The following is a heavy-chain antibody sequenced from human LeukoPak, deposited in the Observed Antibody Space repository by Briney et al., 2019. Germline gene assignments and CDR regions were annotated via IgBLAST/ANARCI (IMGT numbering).Heavy chain of an antibody. D-gene: IGHD3-10*02. Sequence: GGSLRLSCAASGFTFSSYSMNWVRQAPEKGLEWVSYIGSSSSTIYYGDSVKGRFTISRDNAKNSLYLQMNSLRVEDTAVYYCAELGITMIGGVWGKGTTVTISS. J-gene: IGHJ6*04. CDR2: IGSSSSTI. V-gene: IGHV3-48*01. CDR3: AELGITMIGGV. CDR1: GFTFSSYS.